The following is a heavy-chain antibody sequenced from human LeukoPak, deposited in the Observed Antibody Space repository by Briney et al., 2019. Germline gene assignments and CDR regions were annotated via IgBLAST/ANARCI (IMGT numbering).Heavy chain of an antibody. V-gene: IGHV4-59*08. CDR3: ARRYDSRFPNWFDP. CDR1: GGSISSYY. D-gene: IGHD3-22*01. Sequence: SETLSLTCTVSGGSISSYYWGWIRQPPGKGLEWIGYIYYSGSTNYNPSLKSRVTISVDTSKNQFSLKLSSVTAADTAVYYCARRYDSRFPNWFDPWGQGTLVTVSS. CDR2: IYYSGST. J-gene: IGHJ5*02.